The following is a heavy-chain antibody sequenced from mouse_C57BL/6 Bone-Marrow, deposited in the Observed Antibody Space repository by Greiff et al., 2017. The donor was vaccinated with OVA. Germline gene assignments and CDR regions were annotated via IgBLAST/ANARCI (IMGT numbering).Heavy chain of an antibody. CDR3: TTLPGYFDV. Sequence: EVQLQESGAELVRPGASVKLSCTASGFNIKDDYMHWVKQRPEQGLEWIGWIDPENGDTEYASKFQGKATITADTSSNTAYLQLSSLTSEDTAVYCCTTLPGYFDVWGTGTTVTVSS. D-gene: IGHD2-1*01. J-gene: IGHJ1*03. V-gene: IGHV14-4*01. CDR2: IDPENGDT. CDR1: GFNIKDDY.